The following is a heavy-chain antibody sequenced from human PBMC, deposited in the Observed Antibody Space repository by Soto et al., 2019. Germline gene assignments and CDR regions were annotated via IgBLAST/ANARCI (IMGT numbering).Heavy chain of an antibody. CDR2: IYPGDSDT. CDR3: ARRFSKGEGYGGNSVWFDP. Sequence: GESLKISCKGSGYSFTSYWIGWVRQMPGKGLEWMGIIYPGDSDTRYSPSFQGQVTISADKSISTAYLQWSSLKASDTAMYYCARRFSKGEGYGGNSVWFDPWGQGTLVTVSS. CDR1: GYSFTSYW. D-gene: IGHD4-17*01. V-gene: IGHV5-51*01. J-gene: IGHJ5*02.